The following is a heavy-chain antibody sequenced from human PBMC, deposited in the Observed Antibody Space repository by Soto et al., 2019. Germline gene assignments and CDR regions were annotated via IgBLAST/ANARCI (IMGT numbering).Heavy chain of an antibody. J-gene: IGHJ3*02. V-gene: IGHV1-8*01. Sequence: GASVKGSCKASGYTFTSYDINWVRQATGQGLEWMGWMNPNSGNTGYAQKFQGRVTMTRNTSISTAYMELSSLRSEDTAVYYCATSQRHCTGGRCYFGAFDIWGQGTMVTVSS. D-gene: IGHD2-15*01. CDR2: MNPNSGNT. CDR3: ATSQRHCTGGRCYFGAFDI. CDR1: GYTFTSYD.